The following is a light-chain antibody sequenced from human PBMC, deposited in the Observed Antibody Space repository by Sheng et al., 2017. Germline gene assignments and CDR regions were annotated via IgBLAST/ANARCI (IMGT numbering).Light chain of an antibody. CDR3: QQYGNLPLT. Sequence: DIQMTQSPSSLSASVGDRVTITCQASQDINKYLSWFQQKPGKAPKLLIYDASNLEAGVPHQISGGGXGTDFTLTISSLQPEDFATYYCQQYGNLPLTFGGGTKVEIK. CDR2: DAS. CDR1: QDINKY. J-gene: IGKJ4*01. V-gene: IGKV1-33*01.